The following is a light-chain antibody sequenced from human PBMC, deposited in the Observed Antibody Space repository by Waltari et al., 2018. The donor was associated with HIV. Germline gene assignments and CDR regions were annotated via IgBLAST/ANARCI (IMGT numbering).Light chain of an antibody. V-gene: IGKV3-20*01. Sequence: ETVLTQSPGTMSLSPRERATLSCRASQNVGGNYLAWYQHRPGQTPRLLIYDASSRATGIPDRFSGSGSGTEFTLTITRLEPEDFAVYYCQQYGSSPLFTFGPGTKVDIK. CDR1: QNVGGNY. CDR3: QQYGSSPLFT. CDR2: DAS. J-gene: IGKJ3*01.